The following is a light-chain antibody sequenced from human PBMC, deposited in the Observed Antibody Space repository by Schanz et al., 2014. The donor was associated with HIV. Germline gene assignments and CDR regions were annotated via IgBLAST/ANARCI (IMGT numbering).Light chain of an antibody. CDR1: SSDVGTYNY. CDR2: DVN. V-gene: IGLV2-23*02. CDR3: CSYAGNTTWV. J-gene: IGLJ3*02. Sequence: QSALTQPASMSGSPGQWITISCTGTSSDVGTYNYVSWYQQHPGNAPKLIIYDVNKRPPGISNRFSASKSGNTASLTISGLQAEDEADYHCCSYAGNTTWVFGGGTKLTVL.